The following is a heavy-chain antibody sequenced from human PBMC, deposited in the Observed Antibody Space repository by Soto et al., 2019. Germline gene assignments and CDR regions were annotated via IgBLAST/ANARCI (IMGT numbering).Heavy chain of an antibody. V-gene: IGHV1-46*01. J-gene: IGHJ4*02. CDR1: GYTFTNYY. CDR3: ARTFRGVTALALDY. Sequence: ASVKVSCKASGYTFTNYYMHWVRQAPGQGLEWMGMINPSVGSTSYAQKFQGRVTMTRDTSTSTVYMELSSLRSEDTAVYYCARTFRGVTALALDYWGQGTLVTVSS. CDR2: INPSVGST. D-gene: IGHD3-10*01.